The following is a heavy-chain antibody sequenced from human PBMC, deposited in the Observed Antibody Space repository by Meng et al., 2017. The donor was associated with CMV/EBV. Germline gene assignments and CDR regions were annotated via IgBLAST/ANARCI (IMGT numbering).Heavy chain of an antibody. V-gene: IGHV4-4*02. J-gene: IGHJ4*02. CDR3: ASEVGATTAFDY. D-gene: IGHD1-26*01. Sequence: CAGYGGSISSSNWWSWVRQPPGKGLEWIGEIYHSGSTNYNPSLKSRVTISVDKSKNQFSLKLSSVTAADTAVYYCASEVGATTAFDYWGQGTLVTVSS. CDR1: GGSISSSNW. CDR2: IYHSGST.